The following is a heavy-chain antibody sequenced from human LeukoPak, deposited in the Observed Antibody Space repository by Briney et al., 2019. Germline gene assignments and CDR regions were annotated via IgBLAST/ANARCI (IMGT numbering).Heavy chain of an antibody. D-gene: IGHD3-22*01. V-gene: IGHV3-20*04. CDR3: ASDNYYDSSGYDYFDY. CDR2: INWNGGST. CDR1: GFTFSSYS. J-gene: IGHJ4*02. Sequence: GGSLRLSCAASGFTFSSYSMNWVRQAPGKGLEWVSGINWNGGSTGYADSVRGRFTISRDNAKNSLYLQMNSLRAEDTALYYCASDNYYDSSGYDYFDYWGQGTLVTVSS.